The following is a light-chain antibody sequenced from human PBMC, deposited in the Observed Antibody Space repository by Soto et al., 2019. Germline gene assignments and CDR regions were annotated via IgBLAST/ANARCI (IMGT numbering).Light chain of an antibody. CDR1: QSVXXSY. CDR3: QQYGSSPQVT. Sequence: EXXXTXXXXTLSLXPGEXATLXCRASQSVXXSYLAWYQQNPGQAPRLLIYGASSRATGIPDRFSGSGXGTXXXLTISRLEPEDFAVYYCQQYGSSPQVTFGQGTKLEXK. J-gene: IGKJ2*01. CDR2: GAS. V-gene: IGKV3-20*01.